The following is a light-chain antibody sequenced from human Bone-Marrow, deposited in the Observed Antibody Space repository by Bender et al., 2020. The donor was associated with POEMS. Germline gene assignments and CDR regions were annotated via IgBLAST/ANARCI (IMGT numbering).Light chain of an antibody. CDR1: N. J-gene: IGLJ3*02. V-gene: IGLV3-21*02. Sequence: SSVLTQSSSVSVAPGQTARITCGGNNVHWYQQKAGQAPVLVVYDDTDRPSGIPERFSGSNGGNAATLTISGVEAGDEAEYYGQVWDSRIGHTVFGGGTKLTVL. CDR2: DDT. CDR3: QVWDSRIGHTV.